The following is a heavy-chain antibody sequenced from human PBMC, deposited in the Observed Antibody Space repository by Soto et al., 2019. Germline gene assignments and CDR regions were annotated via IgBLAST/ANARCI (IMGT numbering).Heavy chain of an antibody. J-gene: IGHJ4*02. CDR3: ARGGLGSYLLDY. Sequence: EVQLVASGGGSVQPGGSLRLSCAASGFTFNSYWVHWVRQVPGKGLVWLSRINMDGTRTNYADSVKGRFAISRDNAKNTVNLQMNSLGVEDSAAYYCARGGLGSYLLDYWGRGTLVSVSS. D-gene: IGHD3-10*01. CDR1: GFTFNSYW. CDR2: INMDGTRT. V-gene: IGHV3-74*01.